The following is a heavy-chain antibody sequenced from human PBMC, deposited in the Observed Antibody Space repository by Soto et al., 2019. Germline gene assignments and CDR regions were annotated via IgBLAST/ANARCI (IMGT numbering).Heavy chain of an antibody. V-gene: IGHV2-5*02. J-gene: IGHJ2*01. CDR3: AHRGGGIVDWYFDL. D-gene: IGHD1-26*01. Sequence: QITLNESGPTLVKPTQTLTLTCTFSGFSLGTYGVGVGWIRQPPGKALEWLALIYWDEDKRYSPSLKSRLTITKDTSKRQVFLTLTNMDPVDTATYYCAHRGGGIVDWYFDLWGRGTPVIVSS. CDR1: GFSLGTYGVG. CDR2: IYWDEDK.